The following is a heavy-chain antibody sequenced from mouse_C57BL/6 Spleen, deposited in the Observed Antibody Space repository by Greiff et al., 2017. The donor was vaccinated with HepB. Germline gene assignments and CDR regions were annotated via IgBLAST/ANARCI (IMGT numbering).Heavy chain of an antibody. CDR2: ISSGSSTI. Sequence: VHLVESGGGLVKPGGSLKLSCAASGFTFSDYGMHWVRQAPEKGLEWVAYISSGSSTIYYADTVKGRFTISRDNAKNTLFLQMTSLRSEDTAMYYCAIIYYGNYGGVDYWGQGTSVTVSS. D-gene: IGHD2-1*01. CDR3: AIIYYGNYGGVDY. V-gene: IGHV5-17*01. J-gene: IGHJ4*01. CDR1: GFTFSDYG.